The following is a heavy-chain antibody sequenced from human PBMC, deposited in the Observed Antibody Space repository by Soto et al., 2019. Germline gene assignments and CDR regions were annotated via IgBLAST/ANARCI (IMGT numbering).Heavy chain of an antibody. V-gene: IGHV1-18*01. Sequence: QVPLVQSGPEVKMPGASVTVSCQTSGYTFTAYGLAWLRQAPGQRPEWMGWVSTNADRTTYAQKFPGRVTMTTDRSTTTTYMELRSLRADDTAVYYCTRELNTESSAYYSFADWGQGTMVTVSS. CDR1: GYTFTAYG. D-gene: IGHD3-22*01. CDR3: TRELNTESSAYYSFAD. CDR2: VSTNADRT. J-gene: IGHJ4*02.